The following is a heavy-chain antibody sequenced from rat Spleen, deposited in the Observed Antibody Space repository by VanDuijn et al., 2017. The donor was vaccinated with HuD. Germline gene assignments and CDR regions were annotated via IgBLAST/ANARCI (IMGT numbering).Heavy chain of an antibody. Sequence: EVQLVESGGGLVQPGRSLKLSCAASGFTFSNYDMAWVRQAPTKGLEWVASISPSGGSTYYRDSVKSRFTVSRDNAKSTLYLQMDSLRSEDTATYYCARSPLGVRTGGVMDAWGQGASVTVSS. CDR2: ISPSGGST. CDR1: GFTFSNYD. J-gene: IGHJ4*01. D-gene: IGHD4-3*01. V-gene: IGHV5-25*01. CDR3: ARSPLGVRTGGVMDA.